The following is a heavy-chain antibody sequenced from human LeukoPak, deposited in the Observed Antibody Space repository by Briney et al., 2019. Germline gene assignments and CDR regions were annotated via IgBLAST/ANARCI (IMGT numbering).Heavy chain of an antibody. CDR3: ARARVPRDAFDI. CDR2: MNPDSGNT. V-gene: IGHV1-8*03. J-gene: IGHJ3*02. D-gene: IGHD3-10*01. CDR1: GYTFTSYD. Sequence: GASVKVSCKASGYTFTSYDINWVRQATGQGLEWMGWMNPDSGNTGYAHKFQGRVTITRNTSISTAYMELSSLRSEDTTVYYCARARVPRDAFDIWGQGTMVTVSS.